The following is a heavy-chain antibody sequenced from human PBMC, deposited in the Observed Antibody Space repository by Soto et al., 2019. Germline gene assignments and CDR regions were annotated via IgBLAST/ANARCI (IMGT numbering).Heavy chain of an antibody. CDR1: GDSFSAYY. CDR3: ARGPWHDV. CDR2: INHAGST. D-gene: IGHD5-12*01. J-gene: IGHJ6*02. Sequence: SETLSLTCAVFGDSFSAYYWSWIRQPPGKGLEWIGEINHAGSTKYNPSLNSRVTISLGTSSNHLSLNVKSVSAADTAVYYCARGPWHDVWGQGTTVTVSS. V-gene: IGHV4-34*01.